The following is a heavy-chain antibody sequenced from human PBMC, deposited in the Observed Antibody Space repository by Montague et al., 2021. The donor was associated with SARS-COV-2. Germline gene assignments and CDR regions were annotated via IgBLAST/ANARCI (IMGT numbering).Heavy chain of an antibody. D-gene: IGHD3-22*01. J-gene: IGHJ6*02. CDR2: IFHSGRT. CDR1: GGSIDSFY. Sequence: SETLSLTCTVSGGSIDSFYWSWIRRPPGKGLEWIGCIFHSGRTYYNPSLKSRVSMSVDTSKNQVSLRLSPLTAADTAVYYCARGGYYDNTGYYSDYYYNMDVWGQGTTVTVSS. CDR3: ARGGYYDNTGYYSDYYYNMDV. V-gene: IGHV4-59*01.